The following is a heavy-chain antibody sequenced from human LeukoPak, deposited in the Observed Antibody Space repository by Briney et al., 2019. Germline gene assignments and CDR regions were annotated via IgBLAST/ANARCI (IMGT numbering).Heavy chain of an antibody. Sequence: GSLRLSCAASGFTFSSYAMSWVRQAPGKGLEWVSGIRGSGDITYYADSVKGRFTISRDNAKNSLYLQMNSLRAEDTAVYYCARAEPVAGLDYWGQGTLVTVSS. CDR2: IRGSGDIT. CDR3: ARAEPVAGLDY. V-gene: IGHV3-23*01. CDR1: GFTFSSYA. D-gene: IGHD6-19*01. J-gene: IGHJ4*02.